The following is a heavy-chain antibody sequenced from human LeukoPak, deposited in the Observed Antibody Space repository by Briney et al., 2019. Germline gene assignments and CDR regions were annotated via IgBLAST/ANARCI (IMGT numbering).Heavy chain of an antibody. J-gene: IGHJ4*02. CDR1: GGSISSSSYY. V-gene: IGHV4-39*07. CDR3: ARDVVDTAMIDY. Sequence: PSETLSLTCTVSGGSISSSSYYWGWIRQPPGKGLEWIGSIYYSGSTYYNPSLKSRVTISEDTSKNQFSLKLSSVTAADTAVYYCARDVVDTAMIDYWGQGTLVTVSS. CDR2: IYYSGST. D-gene: IGHD5-18*01.